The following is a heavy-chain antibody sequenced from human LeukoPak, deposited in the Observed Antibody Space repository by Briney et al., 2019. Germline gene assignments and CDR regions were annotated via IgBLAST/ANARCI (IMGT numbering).Heavy chain of an antibody. V-gene: IGHV3-21*01. Sequence: PGVSLRLSCAASGFTFSSYSMNWVRQAPGQGLEWVSSISSSSSYIYYADSVKGRFTISRDNAKNSLYLQMNSLRAEDTAVYYCARADGNYFDYWGQGTLVTVSS. J-gene: IGHJ4*02. CDR1: GFTFSSYS. CDR3: ARADGNYFDY. CDR2: ISSSSSYI.